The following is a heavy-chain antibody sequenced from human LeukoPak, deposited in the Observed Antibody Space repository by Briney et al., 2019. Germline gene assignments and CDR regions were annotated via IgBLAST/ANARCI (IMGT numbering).Heavy chain of an antibody. CDR1: GFTVSSNS. D-gene: IGHD2-15*01. J-gene: IGHJ6*03. Sequence: GGSLRLSCTVSGFTVSSNSMSWVRQAPGKGLEWVSSISSTGGTTYYADSVKGRFTISRDNSKNTLYLQMNSLRAEDTAIYYCAKNGDRGAYCTGGTCYPYFYYYMDVWGKGTTVTI. CDR2: ISSTGGTT. V-gene: IGHV3-23*01. CDR3: AKNGDRGAYCTGGTCYPYFYYYMDV.